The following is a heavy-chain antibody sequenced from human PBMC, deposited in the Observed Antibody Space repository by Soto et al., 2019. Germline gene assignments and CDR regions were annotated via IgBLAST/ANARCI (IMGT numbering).Heavy chain of an antibody. CDR3: ASDMWLGDSLPYSYYGVDV. V-gene: IGHV3-30-3*01. Sequence: PGGSLRLSCAASVFSFSDHAMHWVRQAPGKGLEWLAIISYDGDNKYYAESVRGRFTISRDNSKNTLYLQMNSLRPEDTAVYYCASDMWLGDSLPYSYYGVDVWGQGTTVTVSS. CDR1: VFSFSDHA. J-gene: IGHJ6*02. CDR2: ISYDGDNK. D-gene: IGHD3-10*01.